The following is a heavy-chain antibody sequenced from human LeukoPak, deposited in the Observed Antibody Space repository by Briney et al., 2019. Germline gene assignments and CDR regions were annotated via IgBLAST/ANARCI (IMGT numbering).Heavy chain of an antibody. V-gene: IGHV4-4*07. CDR3: ARGPSGYNPFDY. J-gene: IGHJ4*02. D-gene: IGHD3-22*01. CDR1: GGSISSYY. CDR2: IYTSGST. Sequence: NPSETLSLTCTVSGGSISSYYWSWIRQPAGKGLEWIGRIYTSGSTNYNPSLQSRVTMSVDTSKNQFSLKLTSVTAADTAVFYCARGPSGYNPFDYWGQGTLVTVSS.